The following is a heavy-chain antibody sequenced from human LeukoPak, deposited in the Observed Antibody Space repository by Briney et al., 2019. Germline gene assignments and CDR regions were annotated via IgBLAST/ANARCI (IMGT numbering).Heavy chain of an antibody. CDR2: ISGSGGST. CDR1: GFRFSDFA. Sequence: GGSLRLSCAASGFRFSDFAMSWVRQAPGKGLEWVSAISGSGGSTYYADSVKGRFTISRDNSKNTLYLQMNSLRAEDTAVYYCAKSGVHCSGGSCYPYDPWGQGTLVTVSS. D-gene: IGHD2-15*01. V-gene: IGHV3-23*01. J-gene: IGHJ5*02. CDR3: AKSGVHCSGGSCYPYDP.